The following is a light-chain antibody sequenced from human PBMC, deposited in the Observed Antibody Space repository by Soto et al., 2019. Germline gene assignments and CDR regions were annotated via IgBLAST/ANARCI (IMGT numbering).Light chain of an antibody. CDR2: GAS. CDR3: QPYGTSPPLT. V-gene: IGKV3-20*01. Sequence: VVVSHSPGALSLSTGERVTLSCRASQSVRNNYLAWYQQKPGQAPRLLIYGASSRATGIPDRFSGSGSATDFTLTISRLEPADFAVYYCQPYGTSPPLTFGGGTKADI. J-gene: IGKJ4*01. CDR1: QSVRNNY.